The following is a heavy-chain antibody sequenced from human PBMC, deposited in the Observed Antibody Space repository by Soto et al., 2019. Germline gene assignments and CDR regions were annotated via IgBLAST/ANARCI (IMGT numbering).Heavy chain of an antibody. Sequence: XGSLRLSCAASGFTFSSYAMHWVRQAPGKGLEWVAVISYDGSNKYYADSVKGRFTISRDNSKNTLYLQMNSLRAEDTAVYYCASLTIFGVVTLGPSWFDPWGQGTLVTVSS. J-gene: IGHJ5*02. CDR2: ISYDGSNK. V-gene: IGHV3-30-3*01. CDR3: ASLTIFGVVTLGPSWFDP. D-gene: IGHD3-3*01. CDR1: GFTFSSYA.